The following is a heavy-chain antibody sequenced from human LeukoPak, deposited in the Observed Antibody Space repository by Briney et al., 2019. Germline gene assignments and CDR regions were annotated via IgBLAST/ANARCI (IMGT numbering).Heavy chain of an antibody. D-gene: IGHD3-10*01. V-gene: IGHV3-30*02. J-gene: IGHJ6*03. CDR2: IRYDGSYK. Sequence: PGGSLRLSCAASGFTISSYGMHWVRQAPGKGLEWVAFIRYDGSYKNYADSVKGRFTISRDYSKNTLYLQVNSLRAEDTAVYYCAKDGGVRGPDYYYYMDVWGKGTTVTISS. CDR1: GFTISSYG. CDR3: AKDGGVRGPDYYYYMDV.